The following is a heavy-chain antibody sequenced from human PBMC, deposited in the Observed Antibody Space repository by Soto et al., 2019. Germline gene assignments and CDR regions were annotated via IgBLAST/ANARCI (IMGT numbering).Heavy chain of an antibody. Sequence: GGSLRPSCAASGFTFSSYGMHWVRQAPGKGLEWVAVISYDGSNKYYADSVKGRFTISRDNSKNTLYLQMNSLRAEDTAVYYCASGISSSIDFDYWGQGTLVTVSS. J-gene: IGHJ4*02. D-gene: IGHD6-13*01. CDR1: GFTFSSYG. CDR3: ASGISSSIDFDY. CDR2: ISYDGSNK. V-gene: IGHV3-30*03.